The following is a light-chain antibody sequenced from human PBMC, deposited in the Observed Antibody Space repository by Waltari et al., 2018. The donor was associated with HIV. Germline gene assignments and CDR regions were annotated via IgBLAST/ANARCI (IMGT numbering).Light chain of an antibody. CDR1: GSDVGTYNY. V-gene: IGLV2-8*01. Sequence: QSALTQPHSASGSPGQSVTISCTGTGSDVGTYNYVSWYQQHPGKAPKLMIYEVNKRPSGVPDRFSGAKSGTVASLTVSGLQADDEADYYCSSYAGRDNRVVFGGGTKLTVL. J-gene: IGLJ2*01. CDR3: SSYAGRDNRVV. CDR2: EVN.